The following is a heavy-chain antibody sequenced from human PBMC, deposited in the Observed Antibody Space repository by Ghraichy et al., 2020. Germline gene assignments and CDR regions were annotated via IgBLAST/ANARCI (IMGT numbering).Heavy chain of an antibody. CDR3: ATAYNFWSGPGD. V-gene: IGHV4-30-4*01. Sequence: SETLSLTCTVSGGSISSGDYYWNWIRQPPGKGLEWIGYIYYSGSTYYNPSLKSRVIISIDTSKNQFSLKLSSVTAADTAVYYCATAYNFWSGPGDWGQGILVTVSS. D-gene: IGHD3-3*01. CDR2: IYYSGST. CDR1: GGSISSGDYY. J-gene: IGHJ4*02.